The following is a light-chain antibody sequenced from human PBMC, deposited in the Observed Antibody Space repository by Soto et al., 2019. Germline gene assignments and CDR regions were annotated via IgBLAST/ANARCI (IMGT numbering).Light chain of an antibody. CDR3: QQYGSSPRT. J-gene: IGKJ2*01. Sequence: ETVLTQSPGTLSLSPGERATLSCRASQSVSSSYLAWYQQKPGQAPRLLIYGASSRATGIPDRFSGSGSGTDFTLTISRLEPEDFAMYYCQQYGSSPRTFGQGTKLEIK. CDR1: QSVSSSY. CDR2: GAS. V-gene: IGKV3-20*01.